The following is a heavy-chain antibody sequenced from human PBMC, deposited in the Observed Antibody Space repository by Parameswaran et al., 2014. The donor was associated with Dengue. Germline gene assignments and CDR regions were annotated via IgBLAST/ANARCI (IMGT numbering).Heavy chain of an antibody. CDR3: AHCEYGDYVRSGWFDP. V-gene: IGHV2-5*08. D-gene: IGHD4-17*01. CDR2: IYWDDDK. J-gene: IGHJ5*02. Sequence: ARWIRQPPGKALEWLALIYWDDDKRYSPSLKSRLTITKDTSKNQVVLTMTNMDPVDTATYYCAHCEYGDYVRSGWFDPWGQGTLVTVSS.